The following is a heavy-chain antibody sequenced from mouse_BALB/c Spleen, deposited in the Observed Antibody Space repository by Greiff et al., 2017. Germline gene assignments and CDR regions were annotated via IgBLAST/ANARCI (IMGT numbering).Heavy chain of an antibody. CDR1: GYTFTSYY. Sequence: VKVVESGPELVKPGASVRISCKASGYTFTSYYIHWVKQRPGQGLEWIGWIYPGNVNTKYNEKFKGKATLTADKSSSTAYMQLSSLTSEDSAVYFCARTRDGYPWFAYWGQGTLVTVSA. J-gene: IGHJ3*01. D-gene: IGHD2-3*01. CDR3: ARTRDGYPWFAY. CDR2: IYPGNVNT. V-gene: IGHV1S56*01.